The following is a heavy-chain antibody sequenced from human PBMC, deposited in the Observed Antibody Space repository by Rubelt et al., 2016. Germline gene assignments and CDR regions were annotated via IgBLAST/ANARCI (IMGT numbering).Heavy chain of an antibody. Sequence: EVQLLESGGGLVQPGGSLRLSCAASGFTFSSYAMSWVRQAPGKGLEWVSAISGSGGSTYYAESVEGRFTISRDKCQNTLYLQMNSLRAEDTTVYYCAKALTTGYAFDIWGQGTMVTVSS. CDR1: GFTFSSYA. CDR2: ISGSGGST. D-gene: IGHD4-17*01. J-gene: IGHJ3*02. V-gene: IGHV3-23*01. CDR3: AKALTTGYAFDI.